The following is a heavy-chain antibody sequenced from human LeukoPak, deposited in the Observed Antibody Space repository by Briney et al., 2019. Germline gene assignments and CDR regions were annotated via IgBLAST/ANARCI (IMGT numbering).Heavy chain of an antibody. CDR2: ISSSGSTI. V-gene: IGHV3-11*04. J-gene: IGHJ3*02. D-gene: IGHD3-22*01. CDR3: ARAGVNYDSSGYFPDDAFDI. CDR1: GFTFSDYY. Sequence: GGSLRLSCAASGFTFSDYYMSWIRQAPGKGLEWVSYISSSGSTIYYADSVKGRFTISRDNAKNSLYLQMNSLRAEDTAVYYCARAGVNYDSSGYFPDDAFDIWGQGTMVTVSS.